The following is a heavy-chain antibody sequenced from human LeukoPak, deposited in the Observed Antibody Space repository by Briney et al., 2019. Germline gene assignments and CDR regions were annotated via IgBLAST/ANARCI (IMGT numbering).Heavy chain of an antibody. V-gene: IGHV4-4*07. CDR1: GGSISSYY. CDR3: ARVDRTYYYYGMDV. D-gene: IGHD2-2*03. CDR2: IYTSGST. Sequence: SETLSLTCTVSGGSISSYYWSWIRQPAGKGLEWIGRIYTSGSTNYNPSLKSRVTMSVDTPKNQFSLKLSSVTAADTAVYYCARVDRTYYYYGMDVWGQGTTVTVSS. J-gene: IGHJ6*02.